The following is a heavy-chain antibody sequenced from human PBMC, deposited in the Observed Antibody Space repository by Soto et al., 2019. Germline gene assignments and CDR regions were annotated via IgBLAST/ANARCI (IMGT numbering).Heavy chain of an antibody. CDR1: GFTFSSHR. J-gene: IGHJ4*02. D-gene: IGHD1-26*01. CDR2: IFSGGDYI. V-gene: IGHV3-21*01. CDR3: ARVARTSSGSFHYDY. Sequence: GGSLRLSCAASGFTFSSHRMNWVRQAPGKGLEWVSSIFSGGDYIYYADSLKGRFTISRDDANNSLYLQMNSLRADDAAVYYCARVARTSSGSFHYDYWGQGTLVTVSS.